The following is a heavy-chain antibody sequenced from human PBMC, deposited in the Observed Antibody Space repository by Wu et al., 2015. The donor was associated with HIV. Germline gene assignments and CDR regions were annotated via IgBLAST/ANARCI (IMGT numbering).Heavy chain of an antibody. CDR2: INPNSGGT. J-gene: IGHJ4*02. Sequence: QVQLVQSGAEVKKPGASVKVSCKASGYTFTGYYMHWVRQAPGQGLEWMGWINPNSGGTNYAQKFQGRVTMTRDTSISTAYMELSRLRSDDTAVYYCARDSVMYSSGWYVPSGHYPHWGQGTLVTVSS. D-gene: IGHD6-19*01. V-gene: IGHV1-2*02. CDR1: GYTFTGYY. CDR3: ARDSVMYSSGWYVPSGHYPH.